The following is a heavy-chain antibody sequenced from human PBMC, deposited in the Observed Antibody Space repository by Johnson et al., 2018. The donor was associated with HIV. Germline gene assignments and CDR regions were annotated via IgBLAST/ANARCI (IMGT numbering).Heavy chain of an antibody. CDR3: ALSTSWSIAFDI. CDR2: IYPGGST. J-gene: IGHJ3*02. V-gene: IGHV3-53*01. D-gene: IGHD6-13*01. Sequence: VQLVESGGGFIQPGGSLRLSCAASAFTVSSNYMSWVRQAPGKGLEWVSIIYPGGSTYYTDAVKGRFTISRDNSDNTLFLQMNSLRADDTAMYYCALSTSWSIAFDIWCQGTMVTVSS. CDR1: AFTVSSNY.